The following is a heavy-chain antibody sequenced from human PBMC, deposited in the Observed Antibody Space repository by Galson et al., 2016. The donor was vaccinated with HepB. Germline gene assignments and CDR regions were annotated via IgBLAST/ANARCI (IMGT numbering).Heavy chain of an antibody. J-gene: IGHJ4*02. CDR3: VKGSKLRFLEWSWGYFDY. V-gene: IGHV3-64D*06. CDR1: GFTFSTYP. D-gene: IGHD3-3*01. Sequence: SLRLSCAASGFTFSTYPMHWVRQAPGKGLEYVAAISSNVGTTYYADSVKGRFTITRDNSKNTLYIQMSSLRAEDSAVYYCVKGSKLRFLEWSWGYFDYWGQGTMVTVSS. CDR2: ISSNVGTT.